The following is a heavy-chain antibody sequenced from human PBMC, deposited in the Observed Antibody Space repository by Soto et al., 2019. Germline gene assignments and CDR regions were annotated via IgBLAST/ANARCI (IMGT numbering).Heavy chain of an antibody. CDR3: AREGEMPYYYYGLDV. Sequence: QVQLVQSGAEVRKPGASVKVSCKASGYTFTTYGISWVRQAPGQGLEWMGWISGYNGHTKYAQKFQGRVTMTTDTSTSTVYMELRSLRSDDTAVYYCAREGEMPYYYYGLDVWGQGTTVTFSS. CDR1: GYTFTTYG. CDR2: ISGYNGHT. D-gene: IGHD3-16*01. V-gene: IGHV1-18*01. J-gene: IGHJ6*02.